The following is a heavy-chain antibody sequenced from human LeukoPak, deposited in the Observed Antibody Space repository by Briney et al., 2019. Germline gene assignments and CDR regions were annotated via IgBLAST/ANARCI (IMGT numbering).Heavy chain of an antibody. Sequence: ASVKVSCKASGYTFTGYYMHWVRQAPGQGVEWMGWINPNSGGTNYAQKFQGRVTMTRDTSISTAYMELSRLRSDDTAVYYCASLPGIAVAGDEYYFDYWGQGTLVTVSS. CDR3: ASLPGIAVAGDEYYFDY. D-gene: IGHD6-19*01. CDR1: GYTFTGYY. CDR2: INPNSGGT. J-gene: IGHJ4*02. V-gene: IGHV1-2*02.